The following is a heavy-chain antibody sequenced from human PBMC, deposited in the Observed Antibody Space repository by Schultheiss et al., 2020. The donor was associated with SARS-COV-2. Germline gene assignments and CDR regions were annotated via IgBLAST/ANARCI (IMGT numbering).Heavy chain of an antibody. CDR1: GGSISSGGYY. V-gene: IGHV4-31*03. CDR3: ANIHNQEYYDILTGKMGHYYYGMDV. D-gene: IGHD3-9*01. J-gene: IGHJ6*02. Sequence: SETLSLTCTVSGGSISSGGYYWSWIRQHPGKGLEWIGYIYYSGSTYYNPSLKSRVTISVDTSKNQFSLKLSSVTAADTAVYYCANIHNQEYYDILTGKMGHYYYGMDVWGQGTTVTVSS. CDR2: IYYSGST.